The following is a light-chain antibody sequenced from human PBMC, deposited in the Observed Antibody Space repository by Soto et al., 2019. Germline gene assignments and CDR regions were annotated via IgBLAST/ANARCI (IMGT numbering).Light chain of an antibody. CDR2: GAS. CDR1: QSVSNS. V-gene: IGKV3-15*01. Sequence: EIVMTQSPAALAVSPGERVTLSCRASQSVSNSLAWYQQKPGQAPRLLIYGASTRTTGIPARFSGSGSGTAFTLTIRSLQSEDFAVYYCQQYSHWPPVMYTFGQGTKLEIK. J-gene: IGKJ2*01. CDR3: QQYSHWPPVMYT.